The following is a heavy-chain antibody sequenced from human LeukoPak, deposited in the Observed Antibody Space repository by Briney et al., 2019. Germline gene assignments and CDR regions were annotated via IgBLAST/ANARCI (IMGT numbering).Heavy chain of an antibody. Sequence: GGSLRLSCAASGFTFGSYAMYWVRQAPGKGLEWVSGISGSGGSTFYADSVKGRFTISRDNSENTVYLQMNSLRADDTAEYYCAKTTAGYSSGRYPGWPVDYWGQGTLVTVSS. J-gene: IGHJ4*02. CDR3: AKTTAGYSSGRYPGWPVDY. V-gene: IGHV3-23*01. CDR1: GFTFGSYA. CDR2: ISGSGGST. D-gene: IGHD6-19*01.